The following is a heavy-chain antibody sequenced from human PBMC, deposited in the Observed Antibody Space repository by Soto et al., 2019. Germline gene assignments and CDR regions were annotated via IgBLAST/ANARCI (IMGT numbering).Heavy chain of an antibody. V-gene: IGHV3-23*01. Sequence: EVQLLESGGGLVQPGGSLRLSCAASGFTFNNYAMTWVRQAPGKGLEWVSAISGGGDTTSYADSVKGRFTVSRDGSKNTLYRQRSSLGAEDTALYYCAKGRGGSGSLPPRVDFGGQGPLVTVSS. CDR3: AKGRGGSGSLPPRVDF. CDR2: ISGGGDTT. J-gene: IGHJ4*02. D-gene: IGHD3-10*01. CDR1: GFTFNNYA.